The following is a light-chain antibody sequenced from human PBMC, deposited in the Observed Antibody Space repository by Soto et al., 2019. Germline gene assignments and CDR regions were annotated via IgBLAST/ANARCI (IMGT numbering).Light chain of an antibody. Sequence: QTVVTQEPSFSVSPGGTVTLTCGLSSGSVSSTYYPSWYQQTPGQAPRTLIYSTNTRSSGVPDRFSGSILGNKAALTITGAQADDEYDYYCVLSMGGGISVFGGGTKVTVL. V-gene: IGLV8-61*01. J-gene: IGLJ2*01. CDR2: STN. CDR1: SGSVSSTYY. CDR3: VLSMGGGISV.